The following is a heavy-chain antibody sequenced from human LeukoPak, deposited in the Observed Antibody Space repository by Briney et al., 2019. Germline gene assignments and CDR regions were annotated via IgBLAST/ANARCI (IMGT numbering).Heavy chain of an antibody. CDR1: GGSISSRSYY. D-gene: IGHD5-18*01. CDR3: ARAAPRYSFHYYYYGMDV. CDR2: IYYSGST. V-gene: IGHV4-39*01. Sequence: PSETLSLTCTVSGGSISSRSYYWGWIRQPPGKGLEWIGSIYYSGSTYYNPSLKSRVTISVDTSKNQFSLKLSSVTAADTAVYYCARAAPRYSFHYYYYGMDVWGQGTTVTVSS. J-gene: IGHJ6*02.